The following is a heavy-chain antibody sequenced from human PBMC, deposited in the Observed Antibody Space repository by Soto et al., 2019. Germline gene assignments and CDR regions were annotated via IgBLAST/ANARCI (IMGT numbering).Heavy chain of an antibody. CDR1: GFTFSLYS. J-gene: IGHJ4*02. D-gene: IGHD4-17*01. CDR3: VRGLYGDPVGFDS. Sequence: PGGSLRLSCAASGFTFSLYSMIWVRQAPGKGLEWVASITSSSSYIYYEDSLKGRFTISRDNAKNTLHLHMTSLRAEDTSVFHCVRGLYGDPVGFDSWGQGTLVTVSS. V-gene: IGHV3-21*01. CDR2: ITSSSSYI.